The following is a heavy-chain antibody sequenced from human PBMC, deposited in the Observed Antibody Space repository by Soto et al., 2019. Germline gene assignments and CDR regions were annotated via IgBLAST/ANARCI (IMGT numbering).Heavy chain of an antibody. V-gene: IGHV3-15*01. CDR3: TTEPLGYCISSTCYEYFQH. CDR1: GFTFSNAW. CDR2: IKSKTDGGTT. Sequence: EVQLVESGGGLVKPGGSLRLSCAASGFTFSNAWMNWVRQAPGKGLEWVGHIKSKTDGGTTDYAAPVKGRFTISRDDSENTLYLHMNSLETDDTAVYYCTTEPLGYCISSTCYEYFQHWGQGTLVTVSS. D-gene: IGHD2-2*01. J-gene: IGHJ1*01.